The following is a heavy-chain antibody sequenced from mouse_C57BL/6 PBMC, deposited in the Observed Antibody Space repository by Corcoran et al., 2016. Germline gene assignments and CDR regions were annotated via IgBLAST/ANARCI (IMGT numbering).Heavy chain of an antibody. Sequence: EVQLQQSGPELVKPRASVKIPCKASGYTFTDYNMDWVKQSHGKSLEWIGDINPNNGGTIYNQKFKGKATLTVDKSSSTAYMELRSLTSEDTAVYYCARWGYEGAYWGQGTLVTVSA. D-gene: IGHD3-1*01. V-gene: IGHV1-18*01. J-gene: IGHJ3*01. CDR2: INPNNGGT. CDR3: ARWGYEGAY. CDR1: GYTFTDYN.